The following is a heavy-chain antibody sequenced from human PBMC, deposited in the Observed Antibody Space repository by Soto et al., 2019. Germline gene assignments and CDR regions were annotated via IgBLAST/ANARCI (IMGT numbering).Heavy chain of an antibody. V-gene: IGHV3-23*01. CDR1: GFTFSIYA. D-gene: IGHD5-18*01. Sequence: GGSLRLSCAASGFTFSIYAMTWVRQAPRKGLEWVSTISDNGGNTYYADSVRGRFTISRDNSKNTLYLQMNSLRAEDTAVYYCAKDNLYNYGLFDYWGQGTLVTVSS. CDR2: ISDNGGNT. CDR3: AKDNLYNYGLFDY. J-gene: IGHJ4*02.